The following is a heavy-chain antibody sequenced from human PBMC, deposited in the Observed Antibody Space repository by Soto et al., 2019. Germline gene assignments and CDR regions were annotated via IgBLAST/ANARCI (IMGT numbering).Heavy chain of an antibody. D-gene: IGHD6-19*01. CDR3: ARDRDSVAVAEFDY. Sequence: GGSLRLSCAASGFTFSSYAMHWVRQAPGKGLEWVAVISYDGSNKYYADSVKGRFAISRDNSKNTLYLQMNSLRAEDTAVYYCARDRDSVAVAEFDYWGQGTLVTVSS. V-gene: IGHV3-30*09. CDR1: GFTFSSYA. J-gene: IGHJ4*02. CDR2: ISYDGSNK.